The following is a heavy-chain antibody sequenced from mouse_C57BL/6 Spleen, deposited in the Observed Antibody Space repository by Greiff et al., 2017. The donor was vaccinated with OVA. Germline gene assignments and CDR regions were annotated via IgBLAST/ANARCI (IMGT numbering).Heavy chain of an antibody. D-gene: IGHD2-13*01. V-gene: IGHV1-15*01. CDR1: GYTFTDYE. Sequence: QVQLKQSGAELVRPGASVTLSCKASGYTFTDYEMHWVKQTPVHGLEWIGAIDPETGGTAYNQKFKGKAILTADKSSSTAYIELRSLTSEDSAVYYCTREGLMTGPFYWYFDVWGTGTTVTVSS. J-gene: IGHJ1*03. CDR3: TREGLMTGPFYWYFDV. CDR2: IDPETGGT.